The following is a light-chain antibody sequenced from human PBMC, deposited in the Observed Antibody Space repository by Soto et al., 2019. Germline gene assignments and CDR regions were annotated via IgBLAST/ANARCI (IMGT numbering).Light chain of an antibody. CDR1: QSVGSTY. CDR2: GAS. CDR3: HQYGNVPLT. V-gene: IGKV3-20*01. Sequence: EIVSTQYPGTLSLSPGERATLSCRASQSVGSTYFAWYQQKPGQAPRLLIYGASNRATGIPDRFGGSGSGTDFTLTISRLEPEDFAVYYCHQYGNVPLTFGGGTMVEIK. J-gene: IGKJ4*01.